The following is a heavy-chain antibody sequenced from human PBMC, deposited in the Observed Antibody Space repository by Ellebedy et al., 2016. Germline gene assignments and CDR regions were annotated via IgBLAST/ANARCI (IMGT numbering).Heavy chain of an antibody. J-gene: IGHJ3*02. D-gene: IGHD4-17*01. V-gene: IGHV4-39*07. Sequence: SETLSLXXTVSGGSISSSSYYWGWIRQPPGKGLEWIGSIYYSGSTYYNPSLKSRVTISVDTSKNQFSLKLSSVTAADTAVYYCARGDYGEHNAFDIWGQGTMVTVSS. CDR2: IYYSGST. CDR1: GGSISSSSYY. CDR3: ARGDYGEHNAFDI.